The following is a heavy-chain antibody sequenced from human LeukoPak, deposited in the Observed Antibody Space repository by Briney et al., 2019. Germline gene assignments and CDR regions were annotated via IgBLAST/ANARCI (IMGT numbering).Heavy chain of an antibody. J-gene: IGHJ3*02. D-gene: IGHD3-3*01. CDR3: ASLDYDFWSGYPIHAFDI. V-gene: IGHV1-69*05. CDR2: IIPIFGTA. CDR1: GGTISSYA. Sequence: SVKVSCKASGGTISSYAISWVRQAPGQGLEWMGGIIPIFGTANYAQKFQGRVTITTDESTSTAYMELSSLRSEDTAVYYCASLDYDFWSGYPIHAFDIWGQGTMVTVSS.